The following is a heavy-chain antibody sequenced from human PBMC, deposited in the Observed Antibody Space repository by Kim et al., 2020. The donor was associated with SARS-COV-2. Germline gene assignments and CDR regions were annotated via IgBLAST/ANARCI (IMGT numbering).Heavy chain of an antibody. CDR3: ARDNVIAAAGTTGDAGMDV. CDR1: GFTFSSYE. V-gene: IGHV3-48*03. D-gene: IGHD6-13*01. CDR2: ISSSGSTI. J-gene: IGHJ6*02. Sequence: GGSLRLSCAASGFTFSSYEMNWVRQAPGKGLEWVSYISSSGSTIYYADSVKGRFTISRDNAKNSLYLQMNSLRAEDTAVYYCARDNVIAAAGTTGDAGMDVWGQGTTVTVSS.